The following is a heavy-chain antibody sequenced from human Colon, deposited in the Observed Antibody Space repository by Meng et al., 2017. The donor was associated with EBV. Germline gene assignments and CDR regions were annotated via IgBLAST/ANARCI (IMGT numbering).Heavy chain of an antibody. J-gene: IGHJ5*01. CDR1: GGSFSGNF. CDR2: IHHSGST. Sequence: QGHLQQGGAGLWKLSGTLSLTCAVLGGSFSGNFWTWIRQSPGEGLEWIGEIHHSGSTKYNPSLKNRVSISLDTSKKQFSLQLTSVTAADTAVYFCARDPAQEDFDTSGYMYDSWGPGTLVTVSS. D-gene: IGHD3-22*01. CDR3: ARDPAQEDFDTSGYMYDS. V-gene: IGHV4-34*02.